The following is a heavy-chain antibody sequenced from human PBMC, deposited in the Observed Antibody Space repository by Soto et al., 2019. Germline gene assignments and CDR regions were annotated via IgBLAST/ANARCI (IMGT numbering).Heavy chain of an antibody. Sequence: SGPTLVNPTQTLTLTCTLPGFSLNTAGGGVVWIRQPPGKALEWLALIYWNDDKRYSPSLNNRLTITRDTSRNQVVLTMTNMAPDDTGTYYCAHRPNWGINGLGAWGQGTSVTVSS. V-gene: IGHV2-5*01. CDR2: IYWNDDK. CDR1: GFSLNTAGGG. D-gene: IGHD7-27*01. CDR3: AHRPNWGINGLGA. J-gene: IGHJ6*02.